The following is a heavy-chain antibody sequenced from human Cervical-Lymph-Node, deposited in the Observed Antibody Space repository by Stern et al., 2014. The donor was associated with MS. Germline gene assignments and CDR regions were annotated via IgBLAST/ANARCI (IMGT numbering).Heavy chain of an antibody. Sequence: QVQLQESGPGLVEPSETVSLTCTVSGGSVSSGSFHWSWLRQPPGKGLEWIGYISYRGSTNYDPSFRSRVTISADTSKNQFSLKLNSVTAADTAVYYCARDSIADFGDYFDYWGQGNLVTVSS. CDR2: ISYRGST. CDR3: ARDSIADFGDYFDY. J-gene: IGHJ4*02. CDR1: GGSVSSGSFH. D-gene: IGHD4-17*01. V-gene: IGHV4-61*01.